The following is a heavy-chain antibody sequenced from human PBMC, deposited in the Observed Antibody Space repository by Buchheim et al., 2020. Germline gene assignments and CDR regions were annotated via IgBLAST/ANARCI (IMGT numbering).Heavy chain of an antibody. J-gene: IGHJ3*02. D-gene: IGHD1-26*01. CDR3: ARDRGGSYPHDAFDI. V-gene: IGHV4-59*01. Sequence: QVQLQESGPGLVKPSETLSLTCTVSGGSISSYYWSWIRQPPGKGLEWIGYIYSSGSTNYNPSLKSRVTISVDTSKNQFSLKLSSVTAADTAVYYCARDRGGSYPHDAFDIWGQGT. CDR1: GGSISSYY. CDR2: IYSSGST.